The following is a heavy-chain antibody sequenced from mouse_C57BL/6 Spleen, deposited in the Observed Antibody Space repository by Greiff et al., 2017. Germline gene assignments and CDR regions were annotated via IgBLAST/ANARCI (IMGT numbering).Heavy chain of an antibody. CDR3: ARSSTGDFDY. D-gene: IGHD4-1*02. J-gene: IGHJ2*01. CDR2: IRNKANGYTS. V-gene: IGHV7-3*01. CDR1: GFTFTDYY. Sequence: EVNVVESGGGLVQPGGSLSLSCAASGFTFTDYYMSWVRQPPGKALEWLGFIRNKANGYTSAYSASVKGRFTISRDNSHSILYLQMNALRAEDRATYYCARSSTGDFDYWGQGTTLTVSS.